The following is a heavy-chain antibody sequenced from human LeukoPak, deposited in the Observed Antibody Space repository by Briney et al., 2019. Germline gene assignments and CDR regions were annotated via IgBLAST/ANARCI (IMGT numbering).Heavy chain of an antibody. CDR1: GFTFSSNW. Sequence: PGGSLRLSCAASGFTFSSNWMHWVPQAPGKGLVWVSRISGDGRSTTYADSVKGRFTISRDNVKNTLYLQMNSLRVEDTAVYYCARAPWELDDWGQGTLVTVSS. CDR2: ISGDGRST. D-gene: IGHD1-26*01. CDR3: ARAPWELDD. J-gene: IGHJ4*02. V-gene: IGHV3-74*01.